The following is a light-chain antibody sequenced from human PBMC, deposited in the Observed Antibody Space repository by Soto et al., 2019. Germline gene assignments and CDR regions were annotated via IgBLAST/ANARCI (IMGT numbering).Light chain of an antibody. Sequence: QSALTQPRSVSGSPGQSVTISCTRTSSYIGPYDHVAWYQQHPGKAPKLIIFAVSKRPSGVPDRFSGSKSGNTASLTISGLQAEDEADYYCSSYAGNSIYVFATGTKLTVL. J-gene: IGLJ1*01. V-gene: IGLV2-11*01. CDR1: SSYIGPYDH. CDR2: AVS. CDR3: SSYAGNSIYV.